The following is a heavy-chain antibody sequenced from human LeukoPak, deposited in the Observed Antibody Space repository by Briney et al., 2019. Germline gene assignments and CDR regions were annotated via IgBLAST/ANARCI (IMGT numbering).Heavy chain of an antibody. CDR3: AKDPGYSSGWPWDFYYYYYMDV. V-gene: IGHV3-30*18. CDR2: ISYDGSNK. Sequence: PGRSLRLSCAASGFTFSSYGMHWVRQAPGKGLEWVAVISYDGSNKYYADSVKGRFTISRDNSKNTLYLQMNSLRAEDTAVYYCAKDPGYSSGWPWDFYYYYYMDVWGKGTTVTVSS. CDR1: GFTFSSYG. J-gene: IGHJ6*03. D-gene: IGHD6-19*01.